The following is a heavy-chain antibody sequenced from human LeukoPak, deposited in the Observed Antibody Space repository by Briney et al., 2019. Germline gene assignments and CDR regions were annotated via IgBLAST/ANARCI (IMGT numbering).Heavy chain of an antibody. CDR2: IYYSGST. V-gene: IGHV4-39*02. CDR1: GGSISSSSYY. Sequence: PSETLSLTCTVSGGSISSSSYYWGWIRQPPGKGLEWIGSIYYSGSTYYNPSLKSRVTISVDTSKNQFSLKPTSVTTADTAVYYCAGEDYFDSGGYAPWRFDIWGQGTMVTVSS. J-gene: IGHJ3*02. D-gene: IGHD3-22*01. CDR3: AGEDYFDSGGYAPWRFDI.